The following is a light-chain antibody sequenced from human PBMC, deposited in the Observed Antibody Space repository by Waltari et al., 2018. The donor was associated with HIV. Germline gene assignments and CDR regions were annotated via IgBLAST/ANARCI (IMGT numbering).Light chain of an antibody. J-gene: IGLJ1*01. V-gene: IGLV3-25*03. CDR2: KDS. Sequence: SYELKQPPSVSVSPGQTVTITCSGDALATQYGFWYQQKAGHAPLVIIYKDSERPSGIPERISGSSSGTTVTLTIREVQPEDEADYYCQSTDSSGSYVFGSGTKVTVL. CDR1: ALATQY. CDR3: QSTDSSGSYV.